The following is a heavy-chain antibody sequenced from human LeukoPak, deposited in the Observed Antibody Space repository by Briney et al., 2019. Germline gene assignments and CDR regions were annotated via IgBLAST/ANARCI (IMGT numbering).Heavy chain of an antibody. D-gene: IGHD1-26*01. CDR2: INNSGGST. CDR3: AKDLLTSIVGATTVDFDI. J-gene: IGHJ3*02. Sequence: GGSLRLSCAASRFTFSSYAMTWVRQAPGKGLEGGSSINNSGGSTYYADSVKGRCTISTDNSNNTLYLQMNRLRAEDTAIYYCAKDLLTSIVGATTVDFDIWGQGTMVTVSS. CDR1: RFTFSSYA. V-gene: IGHV3-23*01.